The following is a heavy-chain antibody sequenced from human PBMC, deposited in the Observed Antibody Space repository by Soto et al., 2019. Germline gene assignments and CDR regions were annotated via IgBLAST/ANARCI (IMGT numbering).Heavy chain of an antibody. J-gene: IGHJ6*02. D-gene: IGHD5-12*01. CDR3: ARGGNGYENWPPYYYYGMDV. Sequence: GGSLRLSCAASGFTFDSYWMTWVRQAPGKGLEWVAHIKQDGGQTYYVYSVKGRFTISRDNAKTSLYLQMNSLRAEDTSVYFCARGGNGYENWPPYYYYGMDVWGQGTTVTVSS. V-gene: IGHV3-7*01. CDR2: IKQDGGQT. CDR1: GFTFDSYW.